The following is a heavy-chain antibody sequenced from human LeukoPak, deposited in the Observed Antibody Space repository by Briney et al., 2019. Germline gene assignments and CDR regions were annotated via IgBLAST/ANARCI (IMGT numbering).Heavy chain of an antibody. D-gene: IGHD3-16*01. CDR1: GGSFSSYA. V-gene: IGHV1-69*06. Sequence: GSSVNVSCKASGGSFSSYAITWVRQAPGQGLEWMGRIIPIFGTPTYAQKFQGRVTITADMGSSTAYLELTSLTAEGTARYFCAKQGAVRQDYYMDVWGNGTTVTVSS. CDR3: AKQGAVRQDYYMDV. CDR2: IIPIFGTP. J-gene: IGHJ6*03.